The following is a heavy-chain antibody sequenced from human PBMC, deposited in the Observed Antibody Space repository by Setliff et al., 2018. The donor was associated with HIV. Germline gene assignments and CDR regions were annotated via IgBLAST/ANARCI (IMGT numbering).Heavy chain of an antibody. CDR2: IYHSGST. Sequence: PSETLSLTCTVSGGSISSSSYYWGWIRQPPGKGLEWIGSIYHSGSTYYNPSLKSRVTISVDTSKNQFSLKLSSVTAADTAVYYCARGLGLLRGVPFSRWGQGTLVTVSS. CDR3: ARGLGLLRGVPFSR. V-gene: IGHV4-39*07. J-gene: IGHJ4*02. D-gene: IGHD3-10*01. CDR1: GGSISSSSYY.